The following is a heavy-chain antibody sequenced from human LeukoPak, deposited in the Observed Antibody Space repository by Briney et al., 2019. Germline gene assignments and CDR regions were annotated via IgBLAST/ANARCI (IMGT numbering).Heavy chain of an antibody. D-gene: IGHD3-10*01. CDR2: IYPGDSDT. Sequence: GESLKISCKGSGYSFTSYWIGWVRQVPGKGLEWMGIIYPGDSDTRYSPSFQGQVTISADKSISTAYLQWSSLKASDTAMYYCARTPRMARGVIDAFDIWGQGTMVTVSS. J-gene: IGHJ3*02. CDR1: GYSFTSYW. V-gene: IGHV5-51*01. CDR3: ARTPRMARGVIDAFDI.